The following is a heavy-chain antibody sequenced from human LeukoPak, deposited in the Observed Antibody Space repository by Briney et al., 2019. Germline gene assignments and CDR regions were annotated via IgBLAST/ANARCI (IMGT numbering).Heavy chain of an antibody. V-gene: IGHV3-48*01. Sequence: PGGSLRLSCAASGFTFSSHAMSWVRQAPGKGLEWVSYISSSSSTIYYADSVKGRSTISRDNAKNSLYLQMNSLRAEDTAVYYCARDRGLDYWGQGTLVTVSS. J-gene: IGHJ4*02. D-gene: IGHD5-24*01. CDR3: ARDRGLDY. CDR2: ISSSSSTI. CDR1: GFTFSSHA.